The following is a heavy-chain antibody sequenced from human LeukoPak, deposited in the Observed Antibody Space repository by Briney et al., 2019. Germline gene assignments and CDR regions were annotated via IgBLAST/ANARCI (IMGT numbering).Heavy chain of an antibody. CDR3: ARVGGSSSWFCLDY. D-gene: IGHD6-13*01. CDR1: GGTFSSYA. J-gene: IGHJ4*02. CDR2: IIPIFGTA. Sequence: ASVKVSCKASGGTFSSYAISWVRQAPGQGLEWMGGIIPIFGTANYAQKFQGRVTITTDESTSTAYMELSSLRSEDTAVYYCARVGGSSSWFCLDYWGQGTLVTVSS. V-gene: IGHV1-69*05.